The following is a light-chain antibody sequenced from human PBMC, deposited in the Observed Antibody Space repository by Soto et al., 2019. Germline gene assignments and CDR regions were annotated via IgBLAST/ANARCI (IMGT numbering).Light chain of an antibody. Sequence: DIQMTQSPSTLSASVGDRVTITCRASQSIRSWLAWYQQKPGEAPKLLIYDASSLESGVPSRFSGSRSGTEFTRTISRLQPDDFASYYCLQYNIYRTFGRGTKVEIK. CDR1: QSIRSW. CDR2: DAS. CDR3: LQYNIYRT. J-gene: IGKJ1*01. V-gene: IGKV1-5*01.